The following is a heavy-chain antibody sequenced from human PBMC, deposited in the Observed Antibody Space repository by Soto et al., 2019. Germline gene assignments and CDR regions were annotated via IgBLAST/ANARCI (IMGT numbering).Heavy chain of an antibody. V-gene: IGHV3-23*01. J-gene: IGHJ4*02. CDR3: AKHLASSCGSWAYFDY. CDR2: LSGSGVST. D-gene: IGHD3-10*01. CDR1: GFTFDNFA. Sequence: DVQLLQSGGGLVRPGGSLRVSCAASGFTFDNFAMSWVRQAPGKGREWVSGLSGSGVSTYYADSVKGRFTISRDNSKNTLYLQMNSLRAEDTALYYCAKHLASSCGSWAYFDYWGQATLVTVSS.